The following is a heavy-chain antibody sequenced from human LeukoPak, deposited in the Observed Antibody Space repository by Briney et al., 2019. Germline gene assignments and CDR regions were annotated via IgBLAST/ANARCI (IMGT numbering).Heavy chain of an antibody. D-gene: IGHD3-9*01. CDR1: GGSFSGYY. J-gene: IGHJ3*02. Sequence: SETLSLTCAVYGGSFSGYYWSWIRQPPGKGLEWIGEINHSGSTNYNPSLKSRVTISVDTSKNQFSLKLSSVTAADTAVYYCARGTYDILTGYYWGAFDIWGQGTMVTVSS. CDR3: ARGTYDILTGYYWGAFDI. V-gene: IGHV4-34*01. CDR2: INHSGST.